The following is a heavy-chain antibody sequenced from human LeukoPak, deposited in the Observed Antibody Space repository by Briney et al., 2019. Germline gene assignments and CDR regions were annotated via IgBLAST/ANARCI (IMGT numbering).Heavy chain of an antibody. Sequence: GASVKVSCKTSGYTFTSYDINWVRQATGQGLEWMGWMNPNSGNTGYAQKFQGGVTMTRNTSINTAYMELSSLRSEDTAVYYCARGPGYSSGWSTGMPKGWFDPWGQGTLVTVSS. CDR1: GYTFTSYD. D-gene: IGHD6-19*01. V-gene: IGHV1-8*01. CDR3: ARGPGYSSGWSTGMPKGWFDP. J-gene: IGHJ5*02. CDR2: MNPNSGNT.